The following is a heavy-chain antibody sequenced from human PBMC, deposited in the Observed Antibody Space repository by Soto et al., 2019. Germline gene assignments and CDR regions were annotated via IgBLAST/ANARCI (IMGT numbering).Heavy chain of an antibody. J-gene: IGHJ6*02. D-gene: IGHD6-6*01. CDR3: ARGSSIAGLYYGMDV. V-gene: IGHV4-31*03. CDR1: GGSISSGGYY. Sequence: SETLSLTCTVSGGSISSGGYYWTWIRQHPGKGLERIGYNYYSGITYYNPSLKSRVTISLDTSKNQFSLKLSSVTAADTAVYYCARGSSIAGLYYGMDVWGQGTTVTVSS. CDR2: NYYSGIT.